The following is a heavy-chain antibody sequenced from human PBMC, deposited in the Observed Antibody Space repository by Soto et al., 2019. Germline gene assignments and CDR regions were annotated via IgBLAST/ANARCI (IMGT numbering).Heavy chain of an antibody. CDR2: IIPIFGTA. Sequence: SVKVSCKASGYTFTSYDINWVRQATGEGLEWMGGIIPIFGTANYAQKFQGRVTITADESTSTAYMELSSLRSEDTAVYYCASTYYYDSSGPTTPYYYYGMDVWGQGTTVTVSS. V-gene: IGHV1-69*13. D-gene: IGHD3-22*01. J-gene: IGHJ6*02. CDR3: ASTYYYDSSGPTTPYYYYGMDV. CDR1: GYTFTSYD.